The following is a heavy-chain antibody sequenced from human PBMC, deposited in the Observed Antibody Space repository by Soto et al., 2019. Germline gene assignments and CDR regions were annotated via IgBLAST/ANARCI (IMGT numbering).Heavy chain of an antibody. CDR1: GGSLSSHY. CDR3: ATVAMTSPKVFDY. V-gene: IGHV4-59*11. CDR2: ISFTGYT. Sequence: QVQLQESGPGLVKPSETLSLTCTVSGGSLSSHYWSWIRQSPGKGLEWIGYISFTGYTNYNPSLKNRVTISVDTSKSQFSLSLISVTAADTAVYYCATVAMTSPKVFDYWGQGTLVSVSS. J-gene: IGHJ4*02.